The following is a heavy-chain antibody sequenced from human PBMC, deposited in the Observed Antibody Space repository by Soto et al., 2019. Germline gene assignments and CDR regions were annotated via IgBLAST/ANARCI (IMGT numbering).Heavy chain of an antibody. CDR2: INHSGST. D-gene: IGHD3-3*01. Sequence: PSETLSLTCAVYGGSFSGYYCTWIRQSPGKGLEWIGEINHSGSTNYNPSLKSRLTISVDTSKNQFSLKLSSVTAADTAVYYCARSSPNYDFWSGYPAHSNWFDPWGQRTLVTVSS. J-gene: IGHJ5*02. CDR3: ARSSPNYDFWSGYPAHSNWFDP. V-gene: IGHV4-34*01. CDR1: GGSFSGYY.